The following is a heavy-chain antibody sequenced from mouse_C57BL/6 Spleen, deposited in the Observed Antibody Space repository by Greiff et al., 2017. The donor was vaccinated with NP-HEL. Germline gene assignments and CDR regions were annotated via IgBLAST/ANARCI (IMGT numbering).Heavy chain of an antibody. V-gene: IGHV1-50*01. CDR3: ARGAGNYVDWFAY. CDR2: IGPFDSYT. D-gene: IGHD2-1*01. J-gene: IGHJ3*01. CDR1: GYTFTGYG. Sequence: QVQLQQPGAELVKPGASVKLSCKASGYTFTGYGMQWVRQRPGQGLEWIGEIGPFDSYTNYKHKFKGRTTLTVDTNSSTAYMQLSSLTSEDSAVYYCARGAGNYVDWFAYWGQGTLVTVSA.